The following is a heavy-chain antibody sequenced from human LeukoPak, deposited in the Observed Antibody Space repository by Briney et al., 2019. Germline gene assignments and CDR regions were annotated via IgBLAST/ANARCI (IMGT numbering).Heavy chain of an antibody. CDR1: GFIFSNYV. CDR3: ATDPATVGITTRDF. D-gene: IGHD1-26*01. CDR2: ISGRGVST. Sequence: GGSLRLSCAGSGFIFSNYVMNWVRQAPGRGLEWVSSISGRGVSTNYADFVKGRFTISRDNSKSTLYLQMNSLRAEDTAVYYCATDPATVGITTRDFWGQGTLVTVSS. J-gene: IGHJ4*02. V-gene: IGHV3-23*01.